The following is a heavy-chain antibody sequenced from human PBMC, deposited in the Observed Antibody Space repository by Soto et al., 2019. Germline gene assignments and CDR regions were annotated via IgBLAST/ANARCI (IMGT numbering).Heavy chain of an antibody. J-gene: IGHJ4*02. D-gene: IGHD3-22*01. CDR3: ARADHYDTSGYWK. Sequence: QVQLVESGGGLVKPGGSLRLTCAASGFTFSDYYMSWIRQAPGKGLEWVSYITSSSSYTIYADSVRGRFTISRDNAKNSLFLQMNSLRAEDTAVYYCARADHYDTSGYWKWGQGTLVTVSS. CDR1: GFTFSDYY. CDR2: ITSSSSYT. V-gene: IGHV3-11*05.